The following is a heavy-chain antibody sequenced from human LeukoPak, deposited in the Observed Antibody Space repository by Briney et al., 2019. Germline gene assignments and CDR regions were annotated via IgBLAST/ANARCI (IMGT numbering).Heavy chain of an antibody. CDR3: ARGGIATPGVGGYFDY. Sequence: SETLSLTCAVYGGSFRGYYWSWIRQPPGKGLKWIGEISHSGSTNHNPSLKSRVTISEDTSKSQFSLKLSAVTAADTALYYCARGGIATPGVGGYFDYWGQGIFVTVSS. CDR1: GGSFRGYY. V-gene: IGHV4-34*01. D-gene: IGHD6-13*01. J-gene: IGHJ4*02. CDR2: ISHSGST.